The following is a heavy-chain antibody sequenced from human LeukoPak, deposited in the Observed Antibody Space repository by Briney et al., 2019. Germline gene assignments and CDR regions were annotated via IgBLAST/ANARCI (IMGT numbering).Heavy chain of an antibody. CDR3: ARGLNYYDSRGAFDY. D-gene: IGHD3-22*01. J-gene: IGHJ4*02. CDR2: IYSGGST. CDR1: GFTVSSNY. Sequence: PGGSLRLSCAASGFTVSSNYMSWVRQAPGKGLEWVSVIYSGGSTYYADSVKGRFTISRDNSKNTLYLQMNSLRAEDTAVYYCARGLNYYDSRGAFDYWGQGTLVTVSS. V-gene: IGHV3-66*01.